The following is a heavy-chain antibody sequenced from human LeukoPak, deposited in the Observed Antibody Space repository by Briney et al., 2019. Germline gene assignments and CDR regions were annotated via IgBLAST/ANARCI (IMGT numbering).Heavy chain of an antibody. J-gene: IGHJ5*02. CDR3: ARRTDYDILTGFAPNWFDP. D-gene: IGHD3-9*01. Sequence: KPSETLSLTCTVSGGSISSSSYYWGWIRQPPGKGLEWIGSIYYSGSTYYNPSLKSLVTISVDTSKNQFSLKLSSVTAADTAVYYCARRTDYDILTGFAPNWFDPWGQGTLVTVSS. CDR1: GGSISSSSYY. V-gene: IGHV4-39*01. CDR2: IYYSGST.